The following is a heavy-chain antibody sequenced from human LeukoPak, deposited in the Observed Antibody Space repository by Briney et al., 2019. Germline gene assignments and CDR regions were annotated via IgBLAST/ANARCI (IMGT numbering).Heavy chain of an antibody. D-gene: IGHD3-9*01. CDR3: ARDNGGWLVRTYYYYGMDV. CDR2: ISSSGSTI. Sequence: GGSLRLSCAASGFTFSDHYMDWVRQAPGKGLEWVSYISSSGSTIYYADSVKGRFTISRDNAKNSLYLQMNSLRAEDTAVYYCARDNGGWLVRTYYYYGMDVWGQGTTVTVSS. CDR1: GFTFSDHY. V-gene: IGHV3-11*04. J-gene: IGHJ6*02.